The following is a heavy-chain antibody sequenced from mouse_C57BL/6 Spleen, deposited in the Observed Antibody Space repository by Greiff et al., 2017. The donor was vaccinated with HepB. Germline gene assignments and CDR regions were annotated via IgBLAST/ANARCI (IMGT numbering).Heavy chain of an antibody. Sequence: VQLMESGPGLVAPSQSLSITCTVSGFSLTSYGVHWVRQPPGKGLEWLVVIWSDGSTTYNSALKSRLSISKDNSKSQVFLKMNSLQTDDTAMYYCARGANWDSYYAMDYWGQGTSVTVSS. V-gene: IGHV2-6*03. CDR3: ARGANWDSYYAMDY. D-gene: IGHD4-1*01. CDR2: IWSDGST. CDR1: GFSLTSYG. J-gene: IGHJ4*01.